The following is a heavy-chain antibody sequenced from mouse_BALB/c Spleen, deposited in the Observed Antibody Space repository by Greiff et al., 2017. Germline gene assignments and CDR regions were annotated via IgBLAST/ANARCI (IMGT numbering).Heavy chain of an antibody. J-gene: IGHJ2*01. CDR3: ARGRYGDFDY. V-gene: IGHV5-9*03. CDR1: GFTFSSYT. CDR2: ISSGGGNT. Sequence: EVKLMESGGGLVKPGGSLKLSCAASGFTFSSYTMSWVRQTPEKRLEWVATISSGGGNTYYPDSVKGRFTISRDNAKNNLYLQMSSLRSEDTALYYCARGRYGDFDYWGQGTTLTVSS. D-gene: IGHD2-13*01.